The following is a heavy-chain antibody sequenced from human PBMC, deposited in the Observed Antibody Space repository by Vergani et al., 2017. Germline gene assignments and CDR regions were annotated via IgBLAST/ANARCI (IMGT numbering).Heavy chain of an antibody. D-gene: IGHD3-22*01. CDR1: GGSFSGYY. V-gene: IGHV4-34*01. CDR2: INHSGST. CDR3: ARYKYYYDSSGYSLANWYFDL. J-gene: IGHJ2*01. Sequence: QVQLQQWGAGLLKPSETLSLTCAVYGGSFSGYYWSWIRQPPGKGLEWIGEINHSGSTNYNPSLKSRVTISVDKSKNQFSLKLSSVTAADTAVYYCARYKYYYDSSGYSLANWYFDLWGRGTLVTVSS.